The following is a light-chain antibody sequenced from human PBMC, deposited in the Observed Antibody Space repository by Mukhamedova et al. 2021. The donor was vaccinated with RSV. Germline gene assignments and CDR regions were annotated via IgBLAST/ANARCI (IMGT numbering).Light chain of an antibody. V-gene: IGLV2-8*01. CDR3: SSYAGSRNYV. J-gene: IGLJ1*01. CDR1: SSDVGSYDY. CDR2: EVN. Sequence: VTISCTGTSSDVGSYDYVSWYQQHPGKVPQVMIYEVNKRPSGVPDRFSGSKSGNTASLTVSGLQAEDEADYYCSSYAGSRNYVFG.